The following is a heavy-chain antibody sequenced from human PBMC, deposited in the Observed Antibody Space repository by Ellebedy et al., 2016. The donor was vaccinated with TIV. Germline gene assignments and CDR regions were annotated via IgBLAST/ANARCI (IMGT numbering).Heavy chain of an antibody. D-gene: IGHD6-19*01. CDR2: IKQDGSEE. CDR1: GFTVSSYW. Sequence: GGSLRLSCTDSGFTVSSYWMQWVRQAPGKGLEWVANIKQDGSEEYYVDSVKGRFTISRDNDKKSLYLQMNSLRSEDTAVYYCARGNGWIIDYWGQGTLVTVSS. V-gene: IGHV3-7*04. CDR3: ARGNGWIIDY. J-gene: IGHJ4*02.